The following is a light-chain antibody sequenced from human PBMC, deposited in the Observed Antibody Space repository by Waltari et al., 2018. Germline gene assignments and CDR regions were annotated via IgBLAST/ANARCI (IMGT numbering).Light chain of an antibody. CDR3: QQLNS. V-gene: IGKV1-9*01. Sequence: DIQLTQSPSFLSASVGDRVTITCRASQGISSYLAWYQQKPGKAPKLLIYAASTLQSGVPSRCSGSGAGTEFTLTISCLQPEDFATYYCQQLNSFGPGTKVDIK. CDR1: QGISSY. CDR2: AAS. J-gene: IGKJ3*01.